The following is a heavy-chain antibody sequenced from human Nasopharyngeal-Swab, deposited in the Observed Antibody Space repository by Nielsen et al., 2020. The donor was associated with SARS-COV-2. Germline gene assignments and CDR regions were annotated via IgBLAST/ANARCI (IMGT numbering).Heavy chain of an antibody. V-gene: IGHV3-15*07. CDR2: IKRSIDGETT. D-gene: IGHD2-2*01. J-gene: IGHJ3*01. CDR3: ATELWCSSTSCPFAFGV. CDR1: GPTFSTTW. Sequence: GGSLRLSCTAYGPTFSTTWMSWVRQAQGKGLEWVGRIKRSIDGETTDFAAPVKGRFTITRDDSKNTPYLHMNSLKTEDTAVYYCATELWCSSTSCPFAFGVWGQGQWSPSLQ.